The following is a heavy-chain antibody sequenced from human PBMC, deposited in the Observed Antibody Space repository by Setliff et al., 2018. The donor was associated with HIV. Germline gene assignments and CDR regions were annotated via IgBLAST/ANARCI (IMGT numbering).Heavy chain of an antibody. CDR2: INPNSGGT. CDR3: ARAPYSNIMYYYGSGSYHASGY. Sequence: ASVKVSCKASGYTFTAYYMHWVRQAPGQGLEWMGWINPNSGGTNFAQKFQGRVTMTRDTSINTAYMELSRLRSDDTAVYYCARAPYSNIMYYYGSGSYHASGYWGQGTLVTVSS. D-gene: IGHD3-10*01. V-gene: IGHV1-2*02. J-gene: IGHJ4*02. CDR1: GYTFTAYY.